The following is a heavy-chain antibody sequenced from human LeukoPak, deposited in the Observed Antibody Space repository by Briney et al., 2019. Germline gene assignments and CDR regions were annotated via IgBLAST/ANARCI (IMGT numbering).Heavy chain of an antibody. Sequence: SETLSLTCTVSGGSISSSSYYWGWIRQPPGKGLEWIGSIYYSGSTYYNPSLKSRVTISVDTSKNQFSLKLSSATAADTAVYYCARVEYSSSSGDYWGQGTLVTVSS. CDR3: ARVEYSSSSGDY. D-gene: IGHD6-6*01. V-gene: IGHV4-39*01. CDR2: IYYSGST. J-gene: IGHJ4*02. CDR1: GGSISSSSYY.